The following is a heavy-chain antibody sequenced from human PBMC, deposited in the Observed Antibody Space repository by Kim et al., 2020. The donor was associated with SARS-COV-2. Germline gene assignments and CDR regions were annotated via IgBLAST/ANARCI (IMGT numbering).Heavy chain of an antibody. D-gene: IGHD6-6*01. Sequence: KGRFTISRDNAKNSLYLQMNSLRAEDTAVYYCARVQYGSSADYYYYYMDVWGKGTTVTVSS. V-gene: IGHV3-11*06. J-gene: IGHJ6*03. CDR3: ARVQYGSSADYYYYYMDV.